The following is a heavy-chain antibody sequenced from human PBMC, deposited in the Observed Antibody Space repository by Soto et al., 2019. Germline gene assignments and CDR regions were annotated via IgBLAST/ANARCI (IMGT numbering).Heavy chain of an antibody. Sequence: QVQLVQSGAEVKKPGSSVKVSCKASGGPFSSYAISWVRQAPGQGLEWMGGIIPIFGTANYAQKFQGRVTITADESTSTAYMELSSLRSEDTAVYYCARDGDCSGGSCYSGLDAFDIWGQGTMVTVSS. CDR2: IIPIFGTA. D-gene: IGHD2-15*01. CDR1: GGPFSSYA. J-gene: IGHJ3*02. CDR3: ARDGDCSGGSCYSGLDAFDI. V-gene: IGHV1-69*01.